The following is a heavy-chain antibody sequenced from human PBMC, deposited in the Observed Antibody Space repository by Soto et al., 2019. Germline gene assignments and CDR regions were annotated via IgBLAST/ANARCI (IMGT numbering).Heavy chain of an antibody. Sequence: EVQLVESGGGLVKPGGSLRLSCAASGFTFSNAWMNWVRQAPGKGLEWVGRIKSKTDGGTTDYAAPVKGRFTISRDDSKNTLYLQMTSLKPEDTAVYYCTTPAASLLWFGYGMDVWGQGTTVTVSS. D-gene: IGHD3-10*01. J-gene: IGHJ6*02. CDR3: TTPAASLLWFGYGMDV. CDR2: IKSKTDGGTT. CDR1: GFTFSNAW. V-gene: IGHV3-15*07.